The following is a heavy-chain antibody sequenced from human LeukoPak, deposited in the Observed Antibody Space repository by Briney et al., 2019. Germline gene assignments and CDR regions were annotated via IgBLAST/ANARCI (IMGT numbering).Heavy chain of an antibody. J-gene: IGHJ4*02. V-gene: IGHV3-23*01. CDR3: DAADY. CDR2: ISGSGGRT. Sequence: PGGSLSLSCAASGFAFSTYSIDWVRQAPGKGLEWVSSISGSGGRTYYADSVKGRFTISRDNSKNTLFLQMNSLRAEDTAVYYCDAADYWGQGTLVTVSS. D-gene: IGHD6-13*01. CDR1: GFAFSTYS.